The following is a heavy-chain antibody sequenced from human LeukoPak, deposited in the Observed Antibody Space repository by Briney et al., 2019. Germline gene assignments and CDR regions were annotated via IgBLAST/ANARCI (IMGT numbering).Heavy chain of an antibody. Sequence: GGSLRLSCAASGFKFDDYGMSWVRQVPGEGLEWVSGINWNGGSRGYADSVKGRFTISRDNAKNSVYLQMNSLRSEDTAFYHCARAPREKGAYDILTGYTTTWFDPWGQGTLVTVSS. CDR2: INWNGGSR. J-gene: IGHJ5*02. CDR1: GFKFDDYG. CDR3: ARAPREKGAYDILTGYTTTWFDP. V-gene: IGHV3-20*01. D-gene: IGHD3-9*01.